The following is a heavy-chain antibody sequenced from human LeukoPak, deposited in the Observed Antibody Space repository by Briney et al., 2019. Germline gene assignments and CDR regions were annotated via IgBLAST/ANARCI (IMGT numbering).Heavy chain of an antibody. CDR2: IYPVDSDT. V-gene: IGHV5-51*01. D-gene: IGHD2-2*01. CDR3: ARLSGSSSAPSDY. Sequence: GESLKISCQGSGYSFTSYWIGWVRQMPGKGLEWMGIIYPVDSDTRYSPSFQGQVTIPAHKSISTAYLQWSSLKASDTAMYYCARLSGSSSAPSDYWGQGTLVTVSS. CDR1: GYSFTSYW. J-gene: IGHJ4*02.